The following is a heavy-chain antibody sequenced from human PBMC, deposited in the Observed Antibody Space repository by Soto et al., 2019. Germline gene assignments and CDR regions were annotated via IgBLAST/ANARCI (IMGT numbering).Heavy chain of an antibody. CDR3: ARDRGCSGGSCYSRDAFDI. D-gene: IGHD2-15*01. CDR2: IVPIFGTA. Sequence: QVQLVQSGAEVRKPGSSVKVSCKASGGTFSSYALSWVRQAPGQELEWMGGIVPIFGTANYAQKFHGRVTITADESTSTAYMELSSLGSEDTAVYYCARDRGCSGGSCYSRDAFDIWGQGTMVTVSS. V-gene: IGHV1-69*01. J-gene: IGHJ3*02. CDR1: GGTFSSYA.